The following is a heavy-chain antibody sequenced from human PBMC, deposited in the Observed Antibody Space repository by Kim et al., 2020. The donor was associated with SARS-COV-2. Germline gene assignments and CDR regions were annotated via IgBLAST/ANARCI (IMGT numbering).Heavy chain of an antibody. D-gene: IGHD2-2*01. CDR3: ARVAPEPAANYYYYGMDV. Sequence: SVKVSCKASGGTFSSYTISWVRQAPGQGLEWMGRIIPILGIANYAQKFQGRVTITADKSTSTAYMELSSLRSEDTAVYYCARVAPEPAANYYYYGMDVWGQGTTVTVSS. CDR2: IIPILGIA. CDR1: GGTFSSYT. V-gene: IGHV1-69*02. J-gene: IGHJ6*02.